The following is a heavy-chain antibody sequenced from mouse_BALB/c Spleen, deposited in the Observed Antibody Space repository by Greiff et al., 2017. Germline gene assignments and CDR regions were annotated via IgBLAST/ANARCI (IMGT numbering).Heavy chain of an antibody. V-gene: IGHV5-6-4*01. CDR2: ISSGGSYT. D-gene: IGHD3-3*01. CDR3: TRDRDDY. CDR1: GFTFSSYT. J-gene: IGHJ2*01. Sequence: EVKLMESGGGLVKPGGSLKLSCAASGFTFSSYTMSWVRQTPEKRLEWVATISSGGSYTYYPDSVKGRFTISRDNAKNTLYLQMSSLKSEDTAMYYCTRDRDDYWGQGTTLTVSS.